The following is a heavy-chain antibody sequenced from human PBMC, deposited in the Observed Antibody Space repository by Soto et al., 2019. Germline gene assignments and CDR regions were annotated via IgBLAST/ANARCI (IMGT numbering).Heavy chain of an antibody. V-gene: IGHV3-30-3*01. CDR2: ISSAGTNK. D-gene: IGHD3-16*01. J-gene: IGHJ4*02. CDR3: VRSNSEAGWGQFDY. Sequence: QVQLVGSGGGVVQXGTSLRLSCAASGFTFSIYAMHWVRQAPEKGLEWVAVISSAGTNKNHADSVRGRFSISRDNSNNMLHLQMDNMRVDDTAVYYCVRSNSEAGWGQFDYWGQGTLVTVSS. CDR1: GFTFSIYA.